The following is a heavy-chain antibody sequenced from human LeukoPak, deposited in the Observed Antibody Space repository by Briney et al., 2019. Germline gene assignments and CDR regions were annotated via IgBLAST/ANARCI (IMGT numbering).Heavy chain of an antibody. CDR2: IYYSGST. CDR3: ARDSGGPSIAAAGSAFDI. J-gene: IGHJ3*02. Sequence: SETLSLTCTVSGGSISSYYWSWIRQPPGKGLEWIGYIYYSGSTNYNPSLKSRVTISVDTSKNQFSLKLSSVTAADTAVYYCARDSGGPSIAAAGSAFDIWGQGTMVTVSS. CDR1: GGSISSYY. D-gene: IGHD6-13*01. V-gene: IGHV4-59*01.